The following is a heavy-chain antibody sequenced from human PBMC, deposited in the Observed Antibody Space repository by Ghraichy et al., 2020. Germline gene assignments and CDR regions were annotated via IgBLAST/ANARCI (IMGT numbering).Heavy chain of an antibody. CDR3: AKEDDLDPLDY. CDR1: GFTFSSYA. J-gene: IGHJ4*02. Sequence: LSLTFAASGFTFSSYAMSWVRQAPGKGLEWVSAISGSGGSTYYADSVKGRFTISRDNSKNTLYLQMNSLRAEDTAVYYCAKEDDLDPLDYWGQGTLVTVSS. CDR2: ISGSGGST. V-gene: IGHV3-23*01.